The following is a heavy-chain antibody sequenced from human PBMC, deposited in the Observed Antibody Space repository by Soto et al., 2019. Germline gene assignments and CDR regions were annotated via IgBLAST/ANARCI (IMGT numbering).Heavy chain of an antibody. J-gene: IGHJ6*02. D-gene: IGHD3-10*01. CDR1: GFTFSSYW. CDR2: IKQDGSEK. V-gene: IGHV3-7*04. CDR3: ARANYYGSGGYSFNYYYYGMDV. Sequence: GGSLRLSCAASGFTFSSYWMSWVRQAPGKGLEWVANIKQDGSEKYYVDSVKGRFTISRDNAKNSLYLQMNSLRAEDTAVYYCARANYYGSGGYSFNYYYYGMDVWGQGTTVTVSS.